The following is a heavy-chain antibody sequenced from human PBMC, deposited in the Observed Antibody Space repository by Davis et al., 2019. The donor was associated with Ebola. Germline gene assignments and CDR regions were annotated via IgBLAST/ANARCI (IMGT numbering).Heavy chain of an antibody. D-gene: IGHD6-13*01. V-gene: IGHV3-21*01. CDR2: ITGGNSNM. CDR1: GFTLNIYN. Sequence: PGGSLRLSCAASGFTLNIYNLNWVRQAPGKGLEWISSITGGNSNMYYADSVKGRFTISRDNARNLVYLQMNSLRAEDTAIYYCARDGLAQLAMDIWGQGTMVTVSS. CDR3: ARDGLAQLAMDI. J-gene: IGHJ3*02.